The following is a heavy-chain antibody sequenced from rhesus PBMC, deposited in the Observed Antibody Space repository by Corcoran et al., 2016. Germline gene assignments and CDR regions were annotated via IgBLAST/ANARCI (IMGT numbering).Heavy chain of an antibody. V-gene: IGHV1-111*01. CDR1: GYRLTDYY. Sequence: EVRLVQSGAEVKKPGASVRISCKASGYRLTDYYFHWVRQPPDIGLGCVGRIDPEYGEADYAQKFQDRVTITRDTSTDTAYMELSSLRSEDTAIYYCATGQDISGYMHDYWGQGVLVTVSS. D-gene: IGHD6-31*01. CDR2: IDPEYGEA. CDR3: ATGQDISGYMHDY. J-gene: IGHJ4*01.